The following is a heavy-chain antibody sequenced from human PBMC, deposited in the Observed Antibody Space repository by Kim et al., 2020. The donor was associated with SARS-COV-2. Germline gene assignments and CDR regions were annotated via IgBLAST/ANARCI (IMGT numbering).Heavy chain of an antibody. J-gene: IGHJ4*02. CDR2: RST. D-gene: IGHD3-16*01. CDR3: ARGGSGSLDY. V-gene: IGHV3-74*01. Sequence: RSTSYAESVKRRVTISRDNAKNTLYLQMNSLRAEDTAVYYCARGGSGSLDYWGQGTLVTVSS.